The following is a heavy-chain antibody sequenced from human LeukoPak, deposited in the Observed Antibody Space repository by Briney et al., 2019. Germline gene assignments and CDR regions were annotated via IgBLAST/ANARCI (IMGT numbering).Heavy chain of an antibody. CDR2: IIPFFGTA. V-gene: IGHV1-69*13. CDR1: GGTFSRYA. J-gene: IGHJ6*03. Sequence: SSVNVSCKASGGTFSRYAISWVRQAPGQGGEWMGGIIPFFGTANYAQKFQGRVTITADESTSTAYMALSSLRSEDTAVYYCARVQAYGGNSGYYYYYMDVWGKGTTVTISS. D-gene: IGHD4-23*01. CDR3: ARVQAYGGNSGYYYYYMDV.